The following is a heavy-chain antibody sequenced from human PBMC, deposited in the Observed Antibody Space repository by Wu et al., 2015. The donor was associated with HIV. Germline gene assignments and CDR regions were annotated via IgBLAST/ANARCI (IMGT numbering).Heavy chain of an antibody. V-gene: IGHV1-18*01. Sequence: QVQLVQSGPEVKNPGASVKVSCKASGYTFTSYGVSWVRQAPGQGLEWMGWISGDNINTHYAQKVQGRVTLTTDTSTSTAYMELRSLRYDDTAIYYYARGIGVTPMANWFDPWGQGTLVTVSS. CDR3: ARGIGVTPMANWFDP. D-gene: IGHD6-19*01. CDR2: ISGDNINT. CDR1: GYTFTSYG. J-gene: IGHJ5*02.